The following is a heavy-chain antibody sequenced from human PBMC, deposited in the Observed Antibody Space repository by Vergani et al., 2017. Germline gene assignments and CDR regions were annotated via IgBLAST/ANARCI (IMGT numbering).Heavy chain of an antibody. D-gene: IGHD2-15*01. V-gene: IGHV3-30*02. J-gene: IGHJ4*02. CDR2: IRFDGSVK. CDR3: ATAGTGNCGGATCYNCLKY. Sequence: QVQLVESGGGVVQPGGSLRLSCAASGFIFSNYGMHWVRQAPGKGLDWVSFIRFDGSVKFHADSVKGRFIISRDQSKNTLHLQMNGLRPEDTAVYYCATAGTGNCGGATCYNCLKYGGRETLVTVSS. CDR1: GFIFSNYG.